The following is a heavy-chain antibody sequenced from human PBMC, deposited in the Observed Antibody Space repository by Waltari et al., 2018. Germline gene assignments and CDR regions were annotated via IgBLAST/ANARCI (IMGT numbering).Heavy chain of an antibody. CDR3: ARTTVTSDY. V-gene: IGHV3-7*01. Sequence: QLVESGGGLVQPGGSLRLSCVASGLTFSKYWMTWVRQAPGKGLEWVATIKQDGSEIYYVDSVKGRFTISRDNSKNSLYLQMNSLRVEDTAVYYCARTTVTSDYWGQGTLVTVSS. J-gene: IGHJ4*02. CDR2: IKQDGSEI. D-gene: IGHD4-17*01. CDR1: GLTFSKYW.